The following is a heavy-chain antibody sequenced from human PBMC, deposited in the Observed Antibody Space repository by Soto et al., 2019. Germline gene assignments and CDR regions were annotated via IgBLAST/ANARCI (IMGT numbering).Heavy chain of an antibody. CDR1: GGTFSSYA. Sequence: SVKVSCKASGGTFSSYAISWVRQAPGQGLEWMGGIIPIFGTANYAQKLQGRVTITADESTSTAYMELSSLRSEDTAVYYCARVIKPRARLLSLLYYYYYYGMDVWGQGTTVTVSS. CDR3: ARVIKPRARLLSLLYYYYYYGMDV. J-gene: IGHJ6*02. D-gene: IGHD2-21*01. CDR2: IIPIFGTA. V-gene: IGHV1-69*13.